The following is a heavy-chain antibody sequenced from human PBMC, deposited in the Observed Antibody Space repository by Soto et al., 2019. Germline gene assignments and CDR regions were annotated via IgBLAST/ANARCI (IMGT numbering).Heavy chain of an antibody. V-gene: IGHV3-33*01. CDR1: GFTFSSYG. CDR2: IWYDGSNK. CDR3: ARDMVHDWQRKNWYFDL. D-gene: IGHD3-10*01. Sequence: GGSLRLSCAASGFTFSSYGMHWVRQAPGKGLEWVAVIWYDGSNKYYADSVKGRFTISRDNSKNTLYLQMNSLRAEDTAVYYCARDMVHDWQRKNWYFDLWGRGTLVTVSS. J-gene: IGHJ2*01.